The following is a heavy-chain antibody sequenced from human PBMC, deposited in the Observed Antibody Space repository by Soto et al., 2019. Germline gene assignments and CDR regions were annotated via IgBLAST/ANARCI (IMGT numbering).Heavy chain of an antibody. CDR2: TYYRSNWYN. J-gene: IGHJ5*02. V-gene: IGHV6-1*01. Sequence: SQTLSLTCAISVDSVSSNTAAWNWIRQSPSRGLECLGRTYYRSNWYNDYAVSVKSRITINPDTSKNQFSLQLNSVTPEDTAVYYCARDRNHGGRPNRFDPWGQGTRVTLSS. D-gene: IGHD1-1*01. CDR3: ARDRNHGGRPNRFDP. CDR1: VDSVSSNTAA.